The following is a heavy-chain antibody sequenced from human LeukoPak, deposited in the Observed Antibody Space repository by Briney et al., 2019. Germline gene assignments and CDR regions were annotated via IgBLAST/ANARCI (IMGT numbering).Heavy chain of an antibody. CDR3: AKDYFRSTSCPDY. J-gene: IGHJ4*02. D-gene: IGHD2-2*01. Sequence: GGSLRLSCAASGFTFSSYWMSWVRQAPGKGLEWVANIKQDGSEKYYVDSVKGRFTISRDNSKNTLYLQMNSLRAEDTAVYYCAKDYFRSTSCPDYWGQGTLVTVSS. CDR2: IKQDGSEK. CDR1: GFTFSSYW. V-gene: IGHV3-7*03.